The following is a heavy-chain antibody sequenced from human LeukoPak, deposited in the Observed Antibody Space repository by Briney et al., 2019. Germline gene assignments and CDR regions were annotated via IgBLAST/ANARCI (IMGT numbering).Heavy chain of an antibody. CDR3: ARLPKSDYKALYCFDY. CDR1: GYSFTSYW. CDR2: IYPGDSDT. D-gene: IGHD4-11*01. V-gene: IGHV5-51*01. J-gene: IGHJ4*02. Sequence: GDSLKISCKGFGYSFTSYWIGWVRQMPGKGLEWMGIIYPGDSDTRYSPSFQGQVNISADKSISTAHLQWSSLKASDTAMYYCARLPKSDYKALYCFDYWGQGTLVTVSS.